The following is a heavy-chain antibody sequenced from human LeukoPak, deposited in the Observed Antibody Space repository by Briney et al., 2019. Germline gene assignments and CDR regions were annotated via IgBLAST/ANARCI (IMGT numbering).Heavy chain of an antibody. Sequence: SETLSLTCAVYGGSFSGYYWSWIRQPPGKGLEWIGEINHSGSTNYNPSLKSRVTISVDKSKNQFSLKLSSVTAADTAVYYCARLPPVYCSGGSCDDYYYYMDVWGKGTTVTVSS. CDR3: ARLPPVYCSGGSCDDYYYYMDV. CDR2: INHSGST. CDR1: GGSFSGYY. V-gene: IGHV4-34*01. D-gene: IGHD2-15*01. J-gene: IGHJ6*03.